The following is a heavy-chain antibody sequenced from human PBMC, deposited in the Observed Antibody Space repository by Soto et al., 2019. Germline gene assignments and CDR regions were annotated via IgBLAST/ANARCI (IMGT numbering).Heavy chain of an antibody. Sequence: QVQLVQSGAEVKKPGSSVKVSCKASGGTFSSYAISWVRQAPGQGLEWMGGIIAIFGTANYAQKFQGRVRITADESKSTAYMELRSMRSEDTDVYYCAREVWASSGPGLFDYWGQGTLVTVSS. CDR2: IIAIFGTA. D-gene: IGHD3-22*01. CDR1: GGTFSSYA. V-gene: IGHV1-69*01. CDR3: AREVWASSGPGLFDY. J-gene: IGHJ4*02.